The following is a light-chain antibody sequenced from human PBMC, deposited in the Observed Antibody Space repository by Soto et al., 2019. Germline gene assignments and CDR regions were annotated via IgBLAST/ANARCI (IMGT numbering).Light chain of an antibody. CDR1: QSVSSNF. J-gene: IGKJ1*01. V-gene: IGKV3-20*01. CDR2: GAS. Sequence: EIVLTQSPGTLSLSPGERATLSCKASQSVSSNFLAWYQRKPGQAPRLLIYGASYRATDIPYRFSGSGSGTDFTLTITRLEPADFAVYYCQQYGTSPPTFGQGTKVES. CDR3: QQYGTSPPT.